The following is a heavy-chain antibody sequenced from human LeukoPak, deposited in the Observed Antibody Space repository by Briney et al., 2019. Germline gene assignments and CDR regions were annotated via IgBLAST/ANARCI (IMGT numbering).Heavy chain of an antibody. CDR2: IYPSGGT. CDR1: GGSISGFY. CDR3: AREYGDFDY. V-gene: IGHV4-4*07. J-gene: IGHJ4*02. Sequence: SETLSLTCIVSGGSISGFYWSWIRQPAGKGLEWIGRIYPSGGTNYNPSLKSRVTMSTDTSKNQFSLKLRSVTAADTAVYYCAREYGDFDYWGQGTLVTVSS. D-gene: IGHD4-17*01.